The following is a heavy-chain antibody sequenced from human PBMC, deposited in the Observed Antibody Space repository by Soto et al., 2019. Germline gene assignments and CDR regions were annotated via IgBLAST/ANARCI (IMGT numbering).Heavy chain of an antibody. CDR2: ISGSTGST. J-gene: IGHJ4*02. CDR3: AKVIVLGALTLEY. CDR1: GFMFNHYA. V-gene: IGHV3-23*01. Sequence: EQVLESGGGLVQPGGSLSLSCEASGFMFNHYAMAWVRQTPGKGLEWVSVISGSTGSTYYSVSVKGRFTISRDNSKNTVYLQMNSLRVEDSALYSCAKVIVLGALTLEYWGPGTRVTVSS. D-gene: IGHD3-9*01.